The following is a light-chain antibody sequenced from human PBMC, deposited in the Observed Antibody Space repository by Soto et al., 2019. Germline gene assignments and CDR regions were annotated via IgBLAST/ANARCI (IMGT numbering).Light chain of an antibody. Sequence: QSVLTQPPSASGTPGQRVTISCSGSSSNIGSKDVNWYQQLPETAPKVLMYSNNQRPSGVPDRFSGSKSGTSASLAISGLQSEDVADYYCAAWDDSLNGYVFGTGTKLHRP. CDR3: AAWDDSLNGYV. V-gene: IGLV1-44*01. J-gene: IGLJ1*01. CDR1: SSNIGSKD. CDR2: SNN.